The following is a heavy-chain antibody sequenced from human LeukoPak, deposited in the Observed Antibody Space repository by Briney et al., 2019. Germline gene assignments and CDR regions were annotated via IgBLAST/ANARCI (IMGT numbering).Heavy chain of an antibody. J-gene: IGHJ4*02. CDR3: ARVRVAVAAPYYFDY. V-gene: IGHV3-7*01. Sequence: SGGSLRLSCAASGFTFSSYWMSWVRQAPGKGLEWVANIKQDGSEKYYVDSVKGRFTISRDNAKNSLYLQMNSLRAEDTAVYYCARVRVAVAAPYYFDYWGQGTLVTVSS. CDR2: IKQDGSEK. D-gene: IGHD6-19*01. CDR1: GFTFSSYW.